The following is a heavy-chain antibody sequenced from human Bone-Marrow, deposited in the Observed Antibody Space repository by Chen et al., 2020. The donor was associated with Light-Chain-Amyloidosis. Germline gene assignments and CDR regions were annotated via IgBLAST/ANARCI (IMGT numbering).Heavy chain of an antibody. D-gene: IGHD3-16*01. CDR2: ISFSGNT. J-gene: IGHJ5*01. V-gene: IGHV4-39*01. CDR1: GGSVSSRGFY. CDR3: AELLDNSYAST. Sequence: QLQLQESGPELAKPSETLSLTCKVSGGSVSSRGFYWGWIRQSPGKGLEWIASISFSGNTYYNPSLKSRVTISIDTSKNQFSMKVTSVTASDTALYCCAELLDNSYASTWGQGTLVTVSS.